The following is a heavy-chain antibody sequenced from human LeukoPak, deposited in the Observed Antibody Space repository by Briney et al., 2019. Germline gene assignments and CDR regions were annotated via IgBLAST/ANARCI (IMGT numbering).Heavy chain of an antibody. CDR1: GGSISSSSYY. J-gene: IGHJ6*03. D-gene: IGHD6-13*01. V-gene: IGHV4-39*01. CDR2: IYYSGST. Sequence: SETLSLTCTVSGGSISSSSYYWGWIRQPPGKGLEWIGSIYYSGSTYYNPSLKSRVTISVDTSKNQFSLKLSSVTAADTAVYYCARRRDGSSWSDYYYYYMDVWGKGTTVTVSS. CDR3: ARRRDGSSWSDYYYYYMDV.